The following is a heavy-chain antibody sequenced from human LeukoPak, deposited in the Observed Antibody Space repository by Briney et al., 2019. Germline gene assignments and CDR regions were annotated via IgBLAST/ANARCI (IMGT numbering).Heavy chain of an antibody. CDR2: IYYSEST. CDR1: GGSISSYY. V-gene: IGHV4-59*01. D-gene: IGHD3-16*02. Sequence: SETLSLTCTVSGGSISSYYWSWIRQPPGKGLEWIGYIYYSESTNYNPSLKSRVTISVDMSKNQFSLKLSSVTAADTAVYYCAREGGETYYELVWGSYRYRENAFDIWGQGTMVTVSS. CDR3: AREGGETYYELVWGSYRYRENAFDI. J-gene: IGHJ3*02.